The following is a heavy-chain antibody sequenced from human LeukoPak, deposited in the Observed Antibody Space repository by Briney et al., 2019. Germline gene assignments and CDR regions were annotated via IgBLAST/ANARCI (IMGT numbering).Heavy chain of an antibody. CDR3: ASHSYGYNH. D-gene: IGHD3-16*01. CDR1: GIIITGYW. Sequence: QSGGSLRLSCAASGIIITGYWMSWVRQTPGKGLEWVANIKQDGSEKNYVDSVKGRFTIFRDNARNSLYLQMNSLRAEDTAVYYCASHSYGYNHWGQGTLVIVSS. V-gene: IGHV3-7*01. J-gene: IGHJ5*02. CDR2: IKQDGSEK.